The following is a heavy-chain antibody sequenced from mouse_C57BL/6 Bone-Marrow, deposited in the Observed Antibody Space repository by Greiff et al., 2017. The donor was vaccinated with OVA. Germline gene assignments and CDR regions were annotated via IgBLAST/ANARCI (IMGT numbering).Heavy chain of an antibody. J-gene: IGHJ2*01. CDR2: IHPNSGST. CDR1: GYTFTSYW. D-gene: IGHD1-2*01. V-gene: IGHV1-64*01. Sequence: VQLQQPGAELVKPGASVKLSCKASGYTFTSYWMHWVKQRPGQGLEWIGMIHPNSGSTNYNEKFKSKATLTVDKSSSTAYMQLSSLTSEDSAVYYCARTYFPTAYYLDYWGQGTTLTVSS. CDR3: ARTYFPTAYYLDY.